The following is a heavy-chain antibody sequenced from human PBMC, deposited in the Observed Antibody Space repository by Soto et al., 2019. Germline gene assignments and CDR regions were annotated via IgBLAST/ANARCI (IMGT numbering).Heavy chain of an antibody. CDR3: ARGRYGDY. Sequence: QVHLVQSGAEVKKPGASVKVSCKGSGYGFTTYGITWVRQAPGQGHEWMARISAHNGNTNYAQKLQGRVTVTRDTSTSTAYMELRSLRSDDTAVYYCARGRYGDYWGQGALVTVSS. V-gene: IGHV1-18*01. J-gene: IGHJ4*02. CDR1: GYGFTTYG. CDR2: ISAHNGNT. D-gene: IGHD1-1*01.